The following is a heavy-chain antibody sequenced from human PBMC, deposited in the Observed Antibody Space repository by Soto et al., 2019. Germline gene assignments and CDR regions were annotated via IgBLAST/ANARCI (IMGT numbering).Heavy chain of an antibody. V-gene: IGHV4-34*01. CDR2: INHSGST. Sequence: PSETLSLTCAVYGGSFSGYYWSWIRQPPGKGLEWIGEINHSGSTNYNPSLKSRVTISVDTSKNQFSLKLSSVTAADTAVYYCARGDTAMLWVHWGQGTLVTVS. CDR3: ARGDTAMLWVH. D-gene: IGHD5-18*01. J-gene: IGHJ4*02. CDR1: GGSFSGYY.